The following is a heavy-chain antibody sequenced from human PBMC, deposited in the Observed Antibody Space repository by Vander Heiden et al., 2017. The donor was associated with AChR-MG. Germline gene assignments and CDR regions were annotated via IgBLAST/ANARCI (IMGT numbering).Heavy chain of an antibody. V-gene: IGHV3-48*02. J-gene: IGHJ3*02. CDR3: ARDQDTMIVVLKREKGVGAFDI. CDR2: IKSSSSTI. Sequence: EVQLVESGGGLVQPGGSLRFSCAASGFTFHGYTMNWVRQAPGKGLAWVSYIKSSSSTIHSPDSVGGRFPNPKDNAKNSLYLQMNSLRDEETAVYYCARDQDTMIVVLKREKGVGAFDIWGQGKMVTVSS. D-gene: IGHD3-22*01. CDR1: GFTFHGYT.